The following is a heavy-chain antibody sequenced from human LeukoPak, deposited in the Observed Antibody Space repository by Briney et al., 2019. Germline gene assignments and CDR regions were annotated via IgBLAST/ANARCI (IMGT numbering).Heavy chain of an antibody. CDR3: ARAAGAGDWYFDV. D-gene: IGHD6-19*01. J-gene: IGHJ2*01. CDR2: IYTGGST. CDR1: GVTVRTSY. V-gene: IGHV3-66*01. Sequence: GGSLRLSCAASGVTVRTSYMSWVRQTPGKGLEWVSVIYTGGSTDYPGSVKDRFTITRDISKDKIFLQMNDLRAEDTGVYYCARAAGAGDWYFDVWGRGTLVTVSS.